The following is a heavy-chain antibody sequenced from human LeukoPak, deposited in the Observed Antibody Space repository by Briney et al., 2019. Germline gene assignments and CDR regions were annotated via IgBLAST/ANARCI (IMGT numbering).Heavy chain of an antibody. CDR2: INHSGST. D-gene: IGHD2-15*01. CDR1: GGSFSGYY. J-gene: IGHJ3*02. Sequence: SETLSLTCAVYGGSFSGYYWSWIRQPPGKELEWIGEINHSGSTNYNPSLKSRVTISVDTSKNQFSLKLSSVTAADTAVYYCARAYLVVVAVKHAFDIWGQGTMVTVSS. V-gene: IGHV4-34*01. CDR3: ARAYLVVVAVKHAFDI.